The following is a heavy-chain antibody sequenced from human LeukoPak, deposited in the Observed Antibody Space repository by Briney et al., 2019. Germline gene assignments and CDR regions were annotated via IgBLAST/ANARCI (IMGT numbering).Heavy chain of an antibody. CDR2: ISGSGGST. J-gene: IGHJ4*02. D-gene: IGHD6-13*01. CDR3: AKESDSSSWYPHFDY. Sequence: GGSLRLSRAASGFTFSSYAMSWVRQAPGKGLEWVSAISGSGGSTYYADSVKGRSTISRDNSKNTLYLQMNSLRAEDTAVYYCAKESDSSSWYPHFDYWGQGTLVTVSS. V-gene: IGHV3-23*01. CDR1: GFTFSSYA.